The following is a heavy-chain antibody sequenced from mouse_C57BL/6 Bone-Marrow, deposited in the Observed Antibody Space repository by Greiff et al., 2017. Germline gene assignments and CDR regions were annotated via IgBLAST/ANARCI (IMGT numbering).Heavy chain of an antibody. CDR2: IHPNSGST. Sequence: QVQLQQPGAELVKPGASVKLSCKASGYTFTSYWMHWVKQRPGQGLEWIGMIHPNSGSTNYNEKFKSKAKLTVDKSSSKAYMQLCSLTSEDSAVYYCAYYGSSSDWYFDVWGTGTTVTVSS. CDR1: GYTFTSYW. D-gene: IGHD1-1*01. V-gene: IGHV1-64*01. J-gene: IGHJ1*03. CDR3: AYYGSSSDWYFDV.